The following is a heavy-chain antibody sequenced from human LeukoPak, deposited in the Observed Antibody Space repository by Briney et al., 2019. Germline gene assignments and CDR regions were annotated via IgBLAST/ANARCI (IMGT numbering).Heavy chain of an antibody. J-gene: IGHJ4*02. CDR3: AREASLHSSSSYNF. CDR1: GYSFTSYD. Sequence: GSVKDSCKASGYSFTSYDINWVRQATGQGVEWMGWMNPNSGNTGYARKLKGRDTLTRDTSITTPYIEQRRLRAEDTAIYYCAREASLHSSSSYNFWGQGTLVTVSS. CDR2: MNPNSGNT. V-gene: IGHV1-8*01. D-gene: IGHD6-6*01.